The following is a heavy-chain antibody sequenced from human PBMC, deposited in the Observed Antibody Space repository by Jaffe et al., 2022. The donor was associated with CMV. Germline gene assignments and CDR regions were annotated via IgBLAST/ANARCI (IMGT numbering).Heavy chain of an antibody. CDR2: ISSSSSYI. V-gene: IGHV3-21*01. Sequence: EVQLVESGGGLVKPGGSLRLSCAASGFTFSSYSMNWVRQAPGKGLEWVSSISSSSSYIYYADSVKGRFTISRDNAKNSLYLQMNSLRAEDTAVYYCAREGPERDGDLTIFGVVTPGHFDYWGQGTLVTVSS. CDR3: AREGPERDGDLTIFGVVTPGHFDY. J-gene: IGHJ4*02. CDR1: GFTFSSYS. D-gene: IGHD3-3*01.